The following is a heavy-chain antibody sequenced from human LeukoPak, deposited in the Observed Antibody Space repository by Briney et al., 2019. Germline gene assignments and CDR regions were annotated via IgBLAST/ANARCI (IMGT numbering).Heavy chain of an antibody. D-gene: IGHD1-26*01. CDR1: AFILSSYS. J-gene: IGHJ4*02. CDR3: ARDSVVGAPDFDY. CDR2: ISSSSSTI. Sequence: GGSLRLSCAGSAFILSSYSMNWVRQAPGKGLEWVSYISSSSSTIYYADSVRGRFTISRDNAKNSLYLQMNSLRAEDTAVYYCARDSVVGAPDFDYWGQGTLVTGSS. V-gene: IGHV3-48*01.